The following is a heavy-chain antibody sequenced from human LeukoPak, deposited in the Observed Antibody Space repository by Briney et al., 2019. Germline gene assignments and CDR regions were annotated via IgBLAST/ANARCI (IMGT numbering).Heavy chain of an antibody. Sequence: ASVKVCCKASGYTFTSYDINWVRQATGQGVEWMGWMNPNSGNTGYAQKFQGRVTMTRNTSISTAYMELSSLRSEDTAVYYCAKTPRFLEWLSLGYWGQGTLVTVSS. CDR2: MNPNSGNT. CDR1: GYTFTSYD. J-gene: IGHJ4*02. D-gene: IGHD3-3*01. V-gene: IGHV1-8*01. CDR3: AKTPRFLEWLSLGY.